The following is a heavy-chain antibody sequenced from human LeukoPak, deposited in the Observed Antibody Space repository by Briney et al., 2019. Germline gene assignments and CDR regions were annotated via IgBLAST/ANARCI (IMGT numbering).Heavy chain of an antibody. J-gene: IGHJ4*02. CDR1: GFTFSSYD. CDR3: ASPGYSYGYLRGDDY. D-gene: IGHD5-18*01. Sequence: GGSLRLSCAASGFTFSSYDMSWVRQAPGKGLDWVTTITANGANTYYADSVTGHFTISRDNDENMLFLQMNRLRGEDTAVYYCASPGYSYGYLRGDDYWGQGTLVTVSS. CDR2: ITANGANT. V-gene: IGHV3-23*01.